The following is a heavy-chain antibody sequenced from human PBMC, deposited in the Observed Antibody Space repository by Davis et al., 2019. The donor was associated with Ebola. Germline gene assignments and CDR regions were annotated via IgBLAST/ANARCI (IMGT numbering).Heavy chain of an antibody. Sequence: PGGSLRLSCAASGFTFSSYGMHWVRQAPGKGLEWVAVISYDGSNKYYADSVKGRFTISRDNSKNTLYLQMTSLRAEDTAVYYCSGLGASSGWYLPWGQGTLVTVSS. D-gene: IGHD6-19*01. CDR3: SGLGASSGWYLP. CDR2: ISYDGSNK. J-gene: IGHJ5*02. V-gene: IGHV3-30*03. CDR1: GFTFSSYG.